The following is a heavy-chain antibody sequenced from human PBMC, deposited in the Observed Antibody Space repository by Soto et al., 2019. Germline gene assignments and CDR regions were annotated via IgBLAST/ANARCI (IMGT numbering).Heavy chain of an antibody. D-gene: IGHD2-8*01. CDR2: ISYDGSNK. Sequence: HPGGSLRLSCAASGFTFSSYGMHWVRQAPGKGLEWVAVISYDGSNKYYADSVKGRFTISRDNSKNTLYLQMNSLRAEDTAVYYCAKDSSGVFDYWGQGTLVTVSS. J-gene: IGHJ4*02. CDR1: GFTFSSYG. V-gene: IGHV3-30*18. CDR3: AKDSSGVFDY.